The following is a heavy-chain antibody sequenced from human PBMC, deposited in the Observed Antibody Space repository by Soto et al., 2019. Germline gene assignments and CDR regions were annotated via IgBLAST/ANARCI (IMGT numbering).Heavy chain of an antibody. V-gene: IGHV2-26*01. D-gene: IGHD3-22*01. CDR2: IFSNDEK. Sequence: VAGPTLVNPTETLTLTCTVSGFSLSNARMGVSWIRQPPGKALEWLAHIFSNDEKSYSTSLKSRLTISKDTSKSQVVLTMTNMDPVDTATYYCARIGDSSGYPDYWGQGTLVTVSS. J-gene: IGHJ4*02. CDR1: GFSLSNARMG. CDR3: ARIGDSSGYPDY.